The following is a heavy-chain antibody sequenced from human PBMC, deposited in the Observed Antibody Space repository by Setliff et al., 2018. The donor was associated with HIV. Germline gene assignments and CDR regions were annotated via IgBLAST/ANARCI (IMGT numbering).Heavy chain of an antibody. V-gene: IGHV3-49*04. J-gene: IGHJ4*02. CDR3: TRAVVVTAIGGFDY. D-gene: IGHD2-21*02. CDR2: IRSKAYGGTT. CDR1: GFTFSNAW. Sequence: GGSLRLSCAASGFTFSNAWMSWVRQAPGKGLEWVSFIRSKAYGGTTEYAASVKGRFTISRDDSKSIAYLQMNSLKTEDTAVYYCTRAVVVTAIGGFDYWGQGTLVTVSS.